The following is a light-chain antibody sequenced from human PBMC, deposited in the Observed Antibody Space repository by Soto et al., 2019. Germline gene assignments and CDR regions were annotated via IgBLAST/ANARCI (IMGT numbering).Light chain of an antibody. J-gene: IGLJ1*01. Sequence: QSVLTQPPSVSGTPGQRVIISCSGSRSNIGSNSVNWYQQLPGTAPKLLIYINDQRPSGVPDRFSGSTSGTSVSLAISGLQSEDEADYYCASWDERLKGYVFGTGTKGTV. CDR2: IND. CDR3: ASWDERLKGYV. V-gene: IGLV1-44*01. CDR1: RSNIGSNS.